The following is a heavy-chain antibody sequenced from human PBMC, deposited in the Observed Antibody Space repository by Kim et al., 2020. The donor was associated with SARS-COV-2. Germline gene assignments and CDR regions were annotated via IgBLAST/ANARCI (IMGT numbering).Heavy chain of an antibody. J-gene: IGHJ4*02. CDR3: ARGQLLSMGGYSYGQPGVDFDY. D-gene: IGHD5-18*01. CDR1: GYTFTSYG. V-gene: IGHV1-18*01. CDR2: ISAYNGNT. Sequence: ASVKVSCKASGYTFTSYGISWVRQAPGQGLEWMGWISAYNGNTNYAQKLQGRVTMTTDTSTSTAYMELRSLRSDDTAVYYCARGQLLSMGGYSYGQPGVDFDYWGQGTLVTVSS.